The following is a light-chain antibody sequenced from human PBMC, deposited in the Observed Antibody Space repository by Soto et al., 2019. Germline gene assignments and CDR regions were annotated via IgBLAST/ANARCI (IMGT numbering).Light chain of an antibody. CDR1: SSDVGRYNF. V-gene: IGLV2-8*01. CDR2: DVS. CDR3: ATWDDSLNGFYV. J-gene: IGLJ1*01. Sequence: QSVLTQPPSASGSPGQSVTISCTGTSSDVGRYNFVSWYQHHPGKAPKLMIYDVSQRPSGVPDRFSGSKSGNTASLTVSGLQAEDEADYFCATWDDSLNGFYVFGTGTKVTVL.